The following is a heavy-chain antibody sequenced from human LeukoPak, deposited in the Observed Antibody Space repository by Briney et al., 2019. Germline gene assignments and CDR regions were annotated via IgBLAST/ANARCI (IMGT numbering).Heavy chain of an antibody. V-gene: IGHV1-18*01. D-gene: IGHD3-3*01. CDR3: ARDEYYDFWSGSLIPYYYYGMDV. CDR2: ISAYNGNT. J-gene: IGHJ6*02. CDR1: GYTFTSYG. Sequence: GASVKVSCKASGYTFTSYGISWVRQAPGQGLEWMGWISAYNGNTNYAQKLQGRVTMTTDTSTSTAYMELRSLRSDDTAVYYCARDEYYDFWSGSLIPYYYYGMDVWGQGTTVTVSS.